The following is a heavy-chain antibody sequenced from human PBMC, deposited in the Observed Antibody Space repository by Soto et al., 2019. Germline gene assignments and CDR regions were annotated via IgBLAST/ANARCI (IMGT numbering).Heavy chain of an antibody. D-gene: IGHD2-21*02. CDR2: IYPGDSDT. Sequence: PGASLKISCKGSGYSFTSYWIGWVRQMPGKGLEWMGIIYPGDSDTRYSPSFQGQVTISADKSISTAYLQWSSLKASDTAMYYCARYTGGVVTATGAFDIWGQGTMVTVSS. CDR1: GYSFTSYW. CDR3: ARYTGGVVTATGAFDI. V-gene: IGHV5-51*01. J-gene: IGHJ3*02.